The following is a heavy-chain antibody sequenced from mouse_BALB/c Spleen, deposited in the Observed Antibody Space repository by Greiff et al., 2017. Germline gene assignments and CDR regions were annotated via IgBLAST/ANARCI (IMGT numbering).Heavy chain of an antibody. V-gene: IGHV5-9-4*01. J-gene: IGHJ4*01. CDR2: ISSGGSYT. D-gene: IGHD2-4*01. CDR1: GFTFSSYA. CDR3: ARDYYNYGYAMDY. Sequence: EVKLVESGGGLVKPGGSLKLSCAASGFTFSSYAMSWVRQSPEKRLEWVAEISSGGSYTYYPDTVTGRFTISRDNAKNTLYLEMSSLRSEDTAMYYCARDYYNYGYAMDYWGQGTSVTVSS.